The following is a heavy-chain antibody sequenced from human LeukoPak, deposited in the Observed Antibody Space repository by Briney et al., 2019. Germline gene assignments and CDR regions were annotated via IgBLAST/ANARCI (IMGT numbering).Heavy chain of an antibody. CDR3: ALADVEMATIAY. CDR2: IYYSGST. CDR1: GGSISSSSYY. Sequence: SETLSLTCTVSGGSISSSSYYWGWIRQPPGRGLEWIGSIYYSGSTYYNPSLKSRVTISVDTSKNQFSLKLSSVTAADTAVYYCALADVEMATIAYWGQGTLVTVSS. J-gene: IGHJ4*02. D-gene: IGHD5-24*01. V-gene: IGHV4-39*01.